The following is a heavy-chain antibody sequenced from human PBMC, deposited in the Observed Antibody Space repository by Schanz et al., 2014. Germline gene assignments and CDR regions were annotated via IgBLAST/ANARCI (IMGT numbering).Heavy chain of an antibody. CDR3: ARGGGPEDVFDI. J-gene: IGHJ3*02. V-gene: IGHV1-69*08. CDR1: GGTFNSYT. D-gene: IGHD5-12*01. Sequence: QVQLVQSGAEVKKPGSSMKVSCKASGGTFNSYTINWVRQAPGQGLEWMGRIIPSGGSTNYAQKLQGRVTMTTDTSTGTAYMELSSLRSEDTAVYYCARGGGPEDVFDIWGQGTILTVSS. CDR2: IIPSGGST.